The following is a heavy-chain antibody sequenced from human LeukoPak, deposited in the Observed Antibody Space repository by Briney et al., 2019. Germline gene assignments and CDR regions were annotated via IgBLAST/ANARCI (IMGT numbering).Heavy chain of an antibody. J-gene: IGHJ6*02. CDR3: AREIFHGSGSPRMDV. D-gene: IGHD3-10*01. CDR2: MSISGSTI. V-gene: IGHV3-48*04. CDR1: GFTFSDYS. Sequence: GGSLRLSCVASGFTFSDYSMNWVRQAPGRGLEYIAYMSISGSTIKYAESVKGRFTISRDNAQDSLFLHMNSPRAEDTAVYYCAREIFHGSGSPRMDVWGQGTTVTVSS.